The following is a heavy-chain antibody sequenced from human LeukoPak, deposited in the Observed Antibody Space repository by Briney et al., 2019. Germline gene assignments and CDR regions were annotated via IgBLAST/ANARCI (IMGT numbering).Heavy chain of an antibody. V-gene: IGHV3-7*01. D-gene: IGHD2-2*01. CDR3: ARDDCSSISCYYNWFDP. CDR1: GFTFSSYW. Sequence: HPGGSLRLSCAASGFTFSSYWMSWVRQAPGKGLEWVANIKQDGSEKYYVDSVKGRFTISRDNAKNSLYLQMNSLRAEDTAVYYCARDDCSSISCYYNWFDPWGQGTLVTVSS. CDR2: IKQDGSEK. J-gene: IGHJ5*02.